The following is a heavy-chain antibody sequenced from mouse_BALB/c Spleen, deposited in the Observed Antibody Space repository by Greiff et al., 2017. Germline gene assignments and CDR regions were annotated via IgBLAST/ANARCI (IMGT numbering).Heavy chain of an antibody. CDR3: ARSRDVDY. Sequence: VQLQQSGAELVKPGASVKLSCTASGFNIKDTYMHWVQQRPEQGLEWIGRIDPANGNTKYDPKFQGKDTITADTSSNTAYLQLSSLTSEDTAVDYCARSRDVDYWGQGTTLTVSS. V-gene: IGHV14-3*02. J-gene: IGHJ2*01. CDR1: GFNIKDTY. D-gene: IGHD3-3*01. CDR2: IDPANGNT.